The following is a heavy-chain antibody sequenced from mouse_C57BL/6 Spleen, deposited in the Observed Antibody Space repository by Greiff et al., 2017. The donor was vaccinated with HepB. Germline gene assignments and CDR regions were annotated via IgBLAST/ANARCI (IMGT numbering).Heavy chain of an antibody. V-gene: IGHV1-19*01. CDR2: INPYNGGT. Sequence: EVQLQQSGPVLVKPGASVKMSCKASGYTFTDYYMNWVKQSHGKSLEWIGVINPYNGGTSYNQKFKGKATLTVDKSSSTAYMELNSLTSEDSAVYYCARSEDRTAWFAYWGQGTLVTVSA. D-gene: IGHD4-1*01. J-gene: IGHJ3*01. CDR3: ARSEDRTAWFAY. CDR1: GYTFTDYY.